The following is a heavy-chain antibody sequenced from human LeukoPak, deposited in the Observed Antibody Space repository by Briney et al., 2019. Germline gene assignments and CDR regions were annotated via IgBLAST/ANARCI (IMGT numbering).Heavy chain of an antibody. Sequence: RESLRLACVASGFTLATLGMSWVRQAQGKGLGWVSYISRSATTIYYAESVKGRFTISRDDAKSSFYLQMNSLRAEDTALHYCARMSSGYYDDYWGQGTLVTVSS. CDR2: ISRSATTI. CDR3: ARMSSGYYDDY. D-gene: IGHD3-22*01. V-gene: IGHV3-48*01. CDR1: GFTLATLG. J-gene: IGHJ4*02.